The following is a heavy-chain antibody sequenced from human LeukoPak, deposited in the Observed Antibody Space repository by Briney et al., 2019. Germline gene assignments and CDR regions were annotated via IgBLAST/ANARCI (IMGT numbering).Heavy chain of an antibody. CDR1: GGSLSTYF. D-gene: IGHD6-19*01. V-gene: IGHV4-59*01. CDR3: ARYLGGTGWKYNWFDP. CDR2: IYYSGST. Sequence: PSETLSLTCTVSGGSLSTYFWNWVRPPPGKGLEWIGYIYYSGSTNYSPSLKSRITISVDTSKKNFFLTLRSATGADTAVYYCARYLGGTGWKYNWFDPWGQGTLVTVSS. J-gene: IGHJ5*02.